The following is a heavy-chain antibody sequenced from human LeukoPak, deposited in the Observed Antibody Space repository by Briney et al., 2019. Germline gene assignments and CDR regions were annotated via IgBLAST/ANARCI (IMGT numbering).Heavy chain of an antibody. CDR3: ARRIFGLYYFDY. J-gene: IGHJ4*02. D-gene: IGHD3/OR15-3a*01. CDR1: GGSISNSTYC. V-gene: IGHV4-39*01. Sequence: SETLSLTCTVSGGSISNSTYCWGWIRQPPGKGLEWVGTVYYSGSAYYNPPLRSRVTISVDTSKNQFSLKLRSVTAADTAVYYCARRIFGLYYFDYWGQGSLVTVSS. CDR2: VYYSGSA.